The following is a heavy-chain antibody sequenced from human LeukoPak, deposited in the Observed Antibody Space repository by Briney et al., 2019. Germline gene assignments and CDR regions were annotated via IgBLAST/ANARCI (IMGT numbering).Heavy chain of an antibody. Sequence: ASVKDSCQASGGTFSSYAISWVRQAPGQGLEWMGGIIPIFGTANYAQKFQGRVTITTDESTSTGYMELRSLRSDDTAVYYWARDTGIREENWFDPWGQGTLVTVSS. D-gene: IGHD3-10*01. J-gene: IGHJ5*02. CDR1: GGTFSSYA. CDR2: IIPIFGTA. CDR3: ARDTGIREENWFDP. V-gene: IGHV1-69*05.